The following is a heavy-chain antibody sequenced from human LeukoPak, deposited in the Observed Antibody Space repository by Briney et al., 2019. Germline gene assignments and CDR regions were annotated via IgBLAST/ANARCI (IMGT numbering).Heavy chain of an antibody. CDR1: GLTFSSYA. V-gene: IGHV3-33*01. Sequence: PGGSLRLSCAASGLTFSSYAMHWVRQAPGKGLEWVAVIWYDGSNTYYADSVKGRFTISRDNSKNTLNLQMNSLRAEDTAVYYCAREPRLGSSWSYFDYWGQGTLVTVSS. J-gene: IGHJ4*02. CDR2: IWYDGSNT. CDR3: AREPRLGSSWSYFDY. D-gene: IGHD6-13*01.